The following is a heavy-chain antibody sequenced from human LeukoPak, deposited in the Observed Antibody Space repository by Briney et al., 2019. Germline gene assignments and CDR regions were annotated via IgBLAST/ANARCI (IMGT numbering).Heavy chain of an antibody. CDR1: GFTFRTSG. CDR2: ISSSSSYI. V-gene: IGHV3-21*01. Sequence: PGGSLRLSCAASGFTFRTSGMNWVRQAPGKGLEWVSSISSSSSYIYYADSVKGRFTISRDNAKNSLYLQMNSLRAEDTAVYYCAREDYGDYRVPYYYHYMDVWGKGTTVTISS. D-gene: IGHD4-17*01. J-gene: IGHJ6*03. CDR3: AREDYGDYRVPYYYHYMDV.